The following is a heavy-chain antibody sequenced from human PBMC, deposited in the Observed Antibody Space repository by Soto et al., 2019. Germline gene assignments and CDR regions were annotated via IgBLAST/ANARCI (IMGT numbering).Heavy chain of an antibody. Sequence: GGSLRLSCAASGFTFSNYAMSWVRQAPGKGLEWVSAISGSGGSTYHAVSVKGRFTISRDNSKNTLYLQMNSLRAEDTAVYYCASGLSIAAARHNAFDIWGQGTMVTVSS. J-gene: IGHJ3*02. CDR1: GFTFSNYA. CDR2: ISGSGGST. V-gene: IGHV3-23*01. D-gene: IGHD6-13*01. CDR3: ASGLSIAAARHNAFDI.